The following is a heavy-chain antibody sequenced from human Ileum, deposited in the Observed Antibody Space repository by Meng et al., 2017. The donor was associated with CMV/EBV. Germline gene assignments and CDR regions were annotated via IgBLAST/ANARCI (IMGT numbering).Heavy chain of an antibody. CDR2: IYTSGSS. D-gene: IGHD2-21*02. CDR3: AREVIVGDPFDP. J-gene: IGHJ5*02. Sequence: VKHQSSGPGLVKPSDTPSLTCGVSGDSISSYHWGWIRQPAGKGLEWIGRIYTSGSSSYNPSLKSRVTMSVDKSKNQVSLKLTSVTAADTAVYYCAREVIVGDPFDPWGQGTLVTVSS. V-gene: IGHV4-4*07. CDR1: GDSISSYH.